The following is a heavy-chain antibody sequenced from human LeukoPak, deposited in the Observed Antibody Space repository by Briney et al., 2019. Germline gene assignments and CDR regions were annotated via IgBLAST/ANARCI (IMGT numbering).Heavy chain of an antibody. Sequence: SETLSLTCAVSGYSIRSGHYWGWIRQSPGKGLEWIGSINHSGITEYNPSLKSRVTLSVDTSKNQFSLQLRFVTAADRALYYCARSGDYIKEGFDYWGQGTQVTVSS. CDR3: ARSGDYIKEGFDY. V-gene: IGHV4-38-2*01. CDR2: INHSGIT. CDR1: GYSIRSGHY. D-gene: IGHD3-22*01. J-gene: IGHJ4*02.